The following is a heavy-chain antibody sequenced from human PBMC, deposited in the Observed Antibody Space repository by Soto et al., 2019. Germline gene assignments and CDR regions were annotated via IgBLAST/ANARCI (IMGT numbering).Heavy chain of an antibody. D-gene: IGHD6-19*01. CDR3: ARHECSGWYQRTSFRTNFDY. V-gene: IGHV4-39*01. J-gene: IGHJ4*02. CDR1: GGSISSSSYY. Sequence: PSETLSLTCTVSGGSISSSSYYWGWIRQPPGKRKERIGSIYYSGSTYYTPSLKSRVTISVDTSKNQFSLKLSSVTAAETAVYYCARHECSGWYQRTSFRTNFDYWGKGTRVTVSS. CDR2: IYYSGST.